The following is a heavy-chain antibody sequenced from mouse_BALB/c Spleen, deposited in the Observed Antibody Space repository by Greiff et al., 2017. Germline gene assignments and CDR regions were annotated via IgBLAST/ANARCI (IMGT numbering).Heavy chain of an antibody. CDR3: TRPGRYYGSSLFAY. CDR2: INPDSSTI. Sequence: EVMLVESGGGLVQPGGSLKLSCAASGFDFSRYWMSWVRQAPGKGLEWIGEINPDSSTINYTPSLKDKFIISRDNAKNTLYLQMSKVRSEDTALYYCTRPGRYYGSSLFAYWGQGTLVTVSA. D-gene: IGHD1-1*01. V-gene: IGHV4-1*02. J-gene: IGHJ3*01. CDR1: GFDFSRYW.